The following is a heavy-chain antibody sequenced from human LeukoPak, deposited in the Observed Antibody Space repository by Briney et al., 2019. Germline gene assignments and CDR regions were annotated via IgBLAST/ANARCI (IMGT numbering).Heavy chain of an antibody. D-gene: IGHD6-19*01. CDR2: IYYSGST. Sequence: SETLSLTCTVSGGSISSYYWSWIRQPPGKGLEWIGYIYYSGSTNYNPSLKSRVTISVDTSKNQFSLKLSSVTAADTAVYYCARVFGSGWYIDYWGQGTLVTVSS. CDR1: GGSISSYY. CDR3: ARVFGSGWYIDY. V-gene: IGHV4-59*01. J-gene: IGHJ4*02.